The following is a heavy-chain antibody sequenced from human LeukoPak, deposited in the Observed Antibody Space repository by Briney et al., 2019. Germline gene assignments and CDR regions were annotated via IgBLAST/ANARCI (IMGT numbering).Heavy chain of an antibody. Sequence: HGESLKISCQVSGYIFTNFWIGWVRQMPGEGLEWMGIINPGDSDTTYSPSFQGQVTISADKSISTAYLQWTSLRASDTAMYYCARARSKYSSSWYRFDYWGQGTLVTVSS. J-gene: IGHJ4*02. CDR2: INPGDSDT. CDR3: ARARSKYSSSWYRFDY. V-gene: IGHV5-51*01. D-gene: IGHD6-13*01. CDR1: GYIFTNFW.